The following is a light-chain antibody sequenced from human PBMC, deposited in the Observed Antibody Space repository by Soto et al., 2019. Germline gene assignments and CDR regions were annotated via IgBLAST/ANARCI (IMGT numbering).Light chain of an antibody. V-gene: IGKV1-33*01. CDR1: QNINNY. CDR2: DAS. CDR3: QQYENLPT. J-gene: IGKJ5*01. Sequence: IPMTQSPSSLSASVPYRVTITCQASQNINNYLNWYQQKPGRAPKLLIYDASNLEAGVPSRFRGSGSGTDFTFTISRLQPEDIATYYCQQYENLPTFGQGTRLEI.